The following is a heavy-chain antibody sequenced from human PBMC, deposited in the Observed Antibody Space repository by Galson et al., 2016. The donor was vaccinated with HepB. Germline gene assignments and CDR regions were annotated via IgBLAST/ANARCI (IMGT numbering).Heavy chain of an antibody. CDR3: AKGYNILTGLIDY. D-gene: IGHD3-9*01. CDR1: GFTFSSYA. CDR2: ITGSGGRS. V-gene: IGHV3-23*01. Sequence: SLRLSCAVSGFTFSSYAMSWFRQAPGKGLEWVSSITGSGGRSDFADSVKGRFTISRDNSKNILFLQMNNLGAEDTAVYYCAKGYNILTGLIDYLGRGTLVTVSA. J-gene: IGHJ4*02.